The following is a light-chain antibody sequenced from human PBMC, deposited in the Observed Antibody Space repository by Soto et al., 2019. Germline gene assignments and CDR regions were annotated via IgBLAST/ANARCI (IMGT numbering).Light chain of an antibody. CDR3: QQYGSSPPT. V-gene: IGKV3-20*01. Sequence: EIVLTQSPGTLSLSPGERATLSCRASQSVSSYLAWYQQKPGQAPRLLIYGASSRATAIPDRFSGSGSGTDFTLTISRLEPEDFAVYYCQQYGSSPPTFGQGTKVEIK. CDR1: QSVSSY. CDR2: GAS. J-gene: IGKJ1*01.